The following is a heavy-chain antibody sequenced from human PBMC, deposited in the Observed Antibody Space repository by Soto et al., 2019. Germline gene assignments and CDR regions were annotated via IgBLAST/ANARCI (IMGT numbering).Heavy chain of an antibody. D-gene: IGHD1-26*01. J-gene: IGHJ4*02. CDR1: GGSINSGGHS. V-gene: IGHV4-31*03. CDR2: IDYSGST. CDR3: ARDRSRGGNHYFDF. Sequence: TLSLTCTVSGGSINSGGHSCTWLRQEQRKGLEWIGYIDYSGSTHYNPSLKSRLSISIDTSKNQFSLNLTSVTPAYTAVYYCARDRSRGGNHYFDFRGRGTLVIVSS.